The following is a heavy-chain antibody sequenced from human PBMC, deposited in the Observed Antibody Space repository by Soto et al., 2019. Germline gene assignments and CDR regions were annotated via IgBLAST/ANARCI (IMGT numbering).Heavy chain of an antibody. V-gene: IGHV1-18*04. D-gene: IGHD5-12*01. J-gene: IGHJ3*02. CDR1: GYTFTCYY. Sequence: ASVKVSCKASGYTFTCYYMHWVRQAPGQGLEWMGWISANNGNTNYAQKFQGRVTMTTDTSTSTAYMELRSLRSDDTAVYYCARGTGYGDAFDIWGQGTMVTVSS. CDR3: ARGTGYGDAFDI. CDR2: ISANNGNT.